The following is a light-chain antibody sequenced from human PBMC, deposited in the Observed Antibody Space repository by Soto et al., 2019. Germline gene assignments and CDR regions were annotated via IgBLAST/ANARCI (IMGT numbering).Light chain of an antibody. V-gene: IGKV1-39*01. J-gene: IGKJ4*01. CDR2: AAS. CDR3: QQSYSTPPT. CDR1: QSISSY. Sequence: DIQMTQSPSSLSASVGDRVTITCRASQSISSYLNWYQQKPGKAPKLLIYAASSSQSGVPSRFSVSGSGTDFTLTISSLQPEDFATYYCQQSYSTPPTFGGGTKVEIK.